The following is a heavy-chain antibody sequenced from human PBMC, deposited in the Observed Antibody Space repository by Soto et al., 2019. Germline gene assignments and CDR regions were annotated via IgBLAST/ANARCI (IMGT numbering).Heavy chain of an antibody. V-gene: IGHV4-39*01. Sequence: SETLSLTCTVSGGSISSSSYYWGWIRQPPGKGLEWIGSIYYSGSTYYNPSLKSRVTISVDTSKNQFSLKLSSVTAEDTAVYYCARNYGSGSYYPDYWGQGTLVTVSS. D-gene: IGHD3-10*01. J-gene: IGHJ4*02. CDR2: IYYSGST. CDR1: GGSISSSSYY. CDR3: ARNYGSGSYYPDY.